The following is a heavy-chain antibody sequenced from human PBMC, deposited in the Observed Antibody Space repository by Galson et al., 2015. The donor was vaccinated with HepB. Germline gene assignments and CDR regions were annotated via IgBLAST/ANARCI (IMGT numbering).Heavy chain of an antibody. D-gene: IGHD3-22*01. J-gene: IGHJ5*02. CDR3: ARGEATYDSSGYYFGWFDP. CDR2: MNPNSGNT. Sequence: SVKVSCKASGYTFTSYDINWVRQATGQGLEWTGWMNPNSGNTGYAQKFQGRVTMTRNTSISTAYMELSSLRSEDTAVYYCARGEATYDSSGYYFGWFDPWGQGTLVTVSS. V-gene: IGHV1-8*01. CDR1: GYTFTSYD.